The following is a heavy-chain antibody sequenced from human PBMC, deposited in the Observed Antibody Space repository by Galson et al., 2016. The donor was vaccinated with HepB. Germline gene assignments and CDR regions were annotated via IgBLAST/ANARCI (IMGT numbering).Heavy chain of an antibody. J-gene: IGHJ6*02. CDR2: ISSSGSDI. V-gene: IGHV3-48*03. CDR3: ARAPIEVDGMRHYYYGMDV. D-gene: IGHD6-19*01. Sequence: SLRLSCAASGFTFSSYEMIWVRQASGRGLEWVSYISSSGSDIYYTESVRGRFTISRDNAKKSLYLQMNSLRAEDTAVYYCARAPIEVDGMRHYYYGMDVWGQGTTVTVSS. CDR1: GFTFSSYE.